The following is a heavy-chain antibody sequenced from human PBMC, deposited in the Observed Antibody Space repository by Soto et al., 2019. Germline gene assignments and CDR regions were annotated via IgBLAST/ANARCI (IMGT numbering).Heavy chain of an antibody. V-gene: IGHV4-34*01. CDR2: INHSGST. Sequence: QVQLQQWGAGLLKPSETLSLTCAVYGGSFSGYYWSWIRHPPGKGLEWIGEINHSGSTNYNPSLKSRVTISVDTSKNQFSLKLSSVTAADTAVYYCARGYYGVFDYWGQGTLVTVSS. D-gene: IGHD4-17*01. CDR1: GGSFSGYY. J-gene: IGHJ4*02. CDR3: ARGYYGVFDY.